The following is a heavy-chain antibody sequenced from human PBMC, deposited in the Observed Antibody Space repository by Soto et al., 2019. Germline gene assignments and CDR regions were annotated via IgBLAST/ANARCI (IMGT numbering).Heavy chain of an antibody. CDR2: ISGSGGST. CDR1: GFTFSSYA. Sequence: ESGGGLVQPGESLRLSCAASGFTFSSYAMSWVRQAPGKGLEWVSAISGSGGSTYYADSVKGRFTISRDNSKNTLYLQMNSLRAEDTAVYFCAKDGYSGYAGMDVWGQGTTVTVSS. J-gene: IGHJ6*02. V-gene: IGHV3-23*01. CDR3: AKDGYSGYAGMDV. D-gene: IGHD5-12*01.